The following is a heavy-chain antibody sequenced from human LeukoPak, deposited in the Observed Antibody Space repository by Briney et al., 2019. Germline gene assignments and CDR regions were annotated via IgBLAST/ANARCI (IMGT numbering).Heavy chain of an antibody. Sequence: GGSLRLSCAASGFTFNRNAISWVRQAPGKGLEWVSGINWNGGSTGYADSVKGRFTISRDNAKNSLYLQMNSLRAEDTALYYCARGVSGSYYGGPIDYWGQGTLVTVSS. D-gene: IGHD1-26*01. CDR3: ARGVSGSYYGGPIDY. CDR1: GFTFNRNA. J-gene: IGHJ4*02. V-gene: IGHV3-20*04. CDR2: INWNGGST.